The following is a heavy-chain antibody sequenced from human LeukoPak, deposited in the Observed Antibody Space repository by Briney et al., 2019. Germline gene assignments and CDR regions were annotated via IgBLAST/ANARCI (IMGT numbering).Heavy chain of an antibody. CDR3: ARVRDGYNDAYDI. D-gene: IGHD5-24*01. J-gene: IGHJ3*02. Sequence: ASVKVSCKASGYTFTNYYIHWVRQAPGQGLEWMGIIKPSGGSTNYAQNFQGRVTMTSDTSTSTVYMELNGLRSEDTAVYYCARVRDGYNDAYDIWGQGTMVTVPS. V-gene: IGHV1-46*01. CDR2: IKPSGGST. CDR1: GYTFTNYY.